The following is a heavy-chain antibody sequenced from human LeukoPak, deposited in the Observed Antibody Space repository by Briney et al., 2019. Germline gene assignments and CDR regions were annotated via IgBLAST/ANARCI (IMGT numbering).Heavy chain of an antibody. D-gene: IGHD5-18*01. CDR2: MNPNSGNT. V-gene: IGHV1-8*01. CDR3: ARGLARTSMVTRGGVRFDY. J-gene: IGHJ4*02. Sequence: ASVKVSCKASGYTFTSYDINWVRQATGQGLEWMGWMNPNSGNTGYAQKFQGRVTMTRNTSMSTANMELSSLRSEDTAVYYCARGLARTSMVTRGGVRFDYWGQGTLLTVSS. CDR1: GYTFTSYD.